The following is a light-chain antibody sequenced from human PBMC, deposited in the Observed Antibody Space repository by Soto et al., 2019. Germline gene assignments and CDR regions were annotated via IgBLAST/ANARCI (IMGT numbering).Light chain of an antibody. CDR1: SSDIKSENY. CDR2: DVA. J-gene: IGLJ1*01. Sequence: QSAPTQPASVSGAPGQSITISCSGTSSDIKSENYVSWYRQHPGEGPQLIIYDVAKRPPGVSNRFSGSKSGNTASLIISGLQAGDEADYYCPSYTETTPHHVFGTGTKVTVL. V-gene: IGLV2-14*03. CDR3: PSYTETTPHHV.